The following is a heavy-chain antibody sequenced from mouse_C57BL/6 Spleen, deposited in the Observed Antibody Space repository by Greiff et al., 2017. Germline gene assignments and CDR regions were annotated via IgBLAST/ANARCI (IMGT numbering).Heavy chain of an antibody. D-gene: IGHD1-1*01. CDR1: GYAFSSSW. Sequence: VQLQESGPELVKPGASVKISCKASGYAFSSSWMNWVKQRPGKGLEWIGRIYPGDGDTNYNGKFKGKATLTADKSSSTAYMQLSSLTSEDSAVYFCAREGVIYYYGSSYNAMDYWGQGTSVTVSS. CDR2: IYPGDGDT. V-gene: IGHV1-82*01. CDR3: AREGVIYYYGSSYNAMDY. J-gene: IGHJ4*01.